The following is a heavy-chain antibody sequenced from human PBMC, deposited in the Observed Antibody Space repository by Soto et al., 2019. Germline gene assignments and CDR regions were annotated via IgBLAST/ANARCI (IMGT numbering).Heavy chain of an antibody. V-gene: IGHV4-39*01. J-gene: IGHJ4*02. CDR1: GGSISSSSYY. CDR3: ARVPQSFDRLLRGGNFDY. Sequence: SETLSLTCTVSGGSISSSSYYWGWIRQPPGKGLEWIGSIYYSGSTYYNPSLKSRVTISVDKSKNQLSLRLSSVAAADTAVYYCARVPQSFDRLLRGGNFDYWGQGTLVTVSS. D-gene: IGHD3-9*01. CDR2: IYYSGST.